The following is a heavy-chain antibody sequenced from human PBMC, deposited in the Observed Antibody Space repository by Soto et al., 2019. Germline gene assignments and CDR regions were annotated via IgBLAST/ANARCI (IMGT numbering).Heavy chain of an antibody. D-gene: IGHD3-16*01. CDR3: ASNYAYAEGYYWYGIDV. CDR1: GFTFSRYW. Sequence: EVQLVESGGGLVLPGGSLRLSCAASGFTFSRYWMHWVRQAPGKGLVWVSRISSYGSDTHYADSVKGRFTISRDNAKNTLYLQMNSLRPDDTAVSYCASNYAYAEGYYWYGIDVWGQGTTVTVSS. V-gene: IGHV3-74*01. CDR2: ISSYGSDT. J-gene: IGHJ6*02.